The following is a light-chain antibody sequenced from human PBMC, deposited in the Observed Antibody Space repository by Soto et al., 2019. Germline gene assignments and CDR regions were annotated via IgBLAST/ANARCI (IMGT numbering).Light chain of an antibody. Sequence: DIQMTQSPSSLSASVGDRVTIACQASHSISTYLNWYQQKPGKAPNLLIYAAFNLQSGVPSRFSGSGSGTDFTLTVSNLQPEDFATYYCQQSYSSPRTFGQGTKVEIK. J-gene: IGKJ1*01. CDR2: AAF. V-gene: IGKV1-39*01. CDR3: QQSYSSPRT. CDR1: HSISTY.